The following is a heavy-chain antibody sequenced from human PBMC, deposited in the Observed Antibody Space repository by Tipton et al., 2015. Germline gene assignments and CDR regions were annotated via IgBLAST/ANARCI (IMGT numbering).Heavy chain of an antibody. CDR2: IYGHGIT. Sequence: LSLTCTVSGGSISTDGYYWRWVRQAPGKGLEWVSLIYGHGITHYADSVKGRFTISRDNFRNTLYLQMNSLRADDTAVYYCAKDGVEGYFDYWGQGTLVTVSS. CDR3: AKDGVEGYFDY. J-gene: IGHJ4*02. V-gene: IGHV3-53*01. CDR1: GGSISTDGYY. D-gene: IGHD1-1*01.